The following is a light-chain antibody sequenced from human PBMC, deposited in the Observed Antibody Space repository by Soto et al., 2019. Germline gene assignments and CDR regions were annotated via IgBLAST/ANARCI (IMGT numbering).Light chain of an antibody. V-gene: IGKV3-11*01. Sequence: EIVLTQSPATLSLSPGERATLSCRASQSVSGCLAWYQQKPGQAPRLLIYDTSDRATGIPARFSGSGSGTDFTLTICSLEPEDFAVYYCQQRCNWPPVTFGGGTKVEIK. CDR3: QQRCNWPPVT. CDR1: QSVSGC. J-gene: IGKJ4*01. CDR2: DTS.